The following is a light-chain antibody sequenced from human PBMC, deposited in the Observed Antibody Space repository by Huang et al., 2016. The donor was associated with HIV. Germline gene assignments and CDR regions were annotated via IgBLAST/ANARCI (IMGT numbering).Light chain of an antibody. CDR2: GAS. CDR1: QSVSSSY. V-gene: IGKV3-20*01. J-gene: IGKJ4*01. CDR3: QQYGSSALT. Sequence: EIVLTQSPGTLSLSPGERATLSCRASQSVSSSYLAWYKQKPGQAPRLLIFGASSRANGIPDSFSGSGSGTDFTLTISRLEPEDFAVYYCQQYGSSALTFGGGTKVEIK.